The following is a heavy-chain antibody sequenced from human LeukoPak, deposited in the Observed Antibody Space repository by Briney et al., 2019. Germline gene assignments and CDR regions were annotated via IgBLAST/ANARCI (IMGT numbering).Heavy chain of an antibody. CDR1: GGSISSYY. CDR3: ARALSRGGHIDYSHGMDV. D-gene: IGHD6-19*01. Sequence: SETLSLTCTVSGGSISSYYWSWIRQPPGKGLEWIGSILYTGNTHYNPSLRSRVTVSLDMPENQFSLKLSSVTAADTAVYYCARALSRGGHIDYSHGMDVWAHGTTVTVPS. CDR2: ILYTGNT. J-gene: IGHJ6*02. V-gene: IGHV4-59*08.